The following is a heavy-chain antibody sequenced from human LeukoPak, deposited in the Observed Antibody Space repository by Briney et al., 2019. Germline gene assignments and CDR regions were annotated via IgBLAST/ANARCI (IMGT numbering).Heavy chain of an antibody. CDR3: ARGKKYYYDSSGYQDY. D-gene: IGHD3-22*01. J-gene: IGHJ4*02. V-gene: IGHV1-18*01. Sequence: ASVKVSCKASGYTFTSYSISWVRQAPGQGLEWMGWISTYNGNTNYAQKLQGRVTMTTDTSTSTAYMELRSLRAGDTAVYYFARGKKYYYDSSGYQDYWGQGTLVTVSS. CDR1: GYTFTSYS. CDR2: ISTYNGNT.